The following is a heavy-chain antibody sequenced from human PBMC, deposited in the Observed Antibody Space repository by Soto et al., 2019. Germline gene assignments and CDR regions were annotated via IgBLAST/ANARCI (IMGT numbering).Heavy chain of an antibody. V-gene: IGHV4-59*01. CDR2: IYYSGST. J-gene: IGHJ5*02. CDR3: ARDLIAAAGTVTRWFDP. CDR1: GGSISSYY. Sequence: QVQLQESGPGLVKPSETLSLTCTVSGGSISSYYWSWIRQPPGKGLEWIGYIYYSGSTNYNPSLKSRVTISVDTSENQFSLKLSSVTAADTAVYYCARDLIAAAGTVTRWFDPWGQGTLVTVSS. D-gene: IGHD6-13*01.